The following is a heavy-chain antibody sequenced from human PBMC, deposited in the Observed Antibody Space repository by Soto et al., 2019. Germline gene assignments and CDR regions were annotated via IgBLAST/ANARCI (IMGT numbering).Heavy chain of an antibody. CDR3: ARHGSF. V-gene: IGHV4-39*01. Sequence: QLQLQDSGPGLVKPSETLSLTCTVSGVSISGTSYYWGWIRQTPAKGLEWIGTIYSSGETFYNPSLQSRVPISRDTSKNHFSFILTSVTAADTAIYYCARHGSFWGQGALVTVSS. CDR2: IYSSGET. CDR1: GVSISGTSYY. J-gene: IGHJ1*01. D-gene: IGHD3-16*02.